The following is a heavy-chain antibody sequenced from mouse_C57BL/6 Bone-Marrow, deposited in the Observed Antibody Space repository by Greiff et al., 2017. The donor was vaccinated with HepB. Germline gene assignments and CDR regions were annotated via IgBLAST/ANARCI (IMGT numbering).Heavy chain of an antibody. Sequence: EVKLVESGEGLVKPGGSLKLSCAASGFTFSSYAMSWVRQTPEKRLEWVAYISSGGDYIYYADTVKSRFTISRDNARNTLYLQMSSLKSEDTAMYYCTRTDYYGSSSWCAYWGQGTLVTVSA. CDR1: GFTFSSYA. V-gene: IGHV5-9-1*02. D-gene: IGHD1-1*01. CDR2: ISSGGDYI. J-gene: IGHJ3*01. CDR3: TRTDYYGSSSWCAY.